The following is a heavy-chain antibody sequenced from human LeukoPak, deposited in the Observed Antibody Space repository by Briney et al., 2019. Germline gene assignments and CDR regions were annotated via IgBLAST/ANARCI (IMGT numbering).Heavy chain of an antibody. D-gene: IGHD3-22*01. CDR2: MNPNSGNT. J-gene: IGHJ4*02. Sequence: EASVKVSCKASGYTFTSYDINWVRQATGQGLEWMGWMNPNSGNTGYAQKFQGRVTITRNTSISTAYMELTRLRYDDTAVYYCARDPYDSSGYYYSYFDYWGQGTLVTVSS. CDR3: ARDPYDSSGYYYSYFDY. V-gene: IGHV1-8*03. CDR1: GYTFTSYD.